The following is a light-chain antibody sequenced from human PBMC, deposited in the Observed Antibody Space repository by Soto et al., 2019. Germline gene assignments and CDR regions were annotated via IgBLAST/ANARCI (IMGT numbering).Light chain of an antibody. CDR1: HDISSW. J-gene: IGKJ4*01. Sequence: DIQMTQSPSSVSASVGDRVTITCRASHDISSWLAWYQQKPGKAPKRLIFTTSNLQNGVPSRFSGSGSGTEFTLTITSLQPEDFATYYCLQHNTYPLTFGGGTKVDIK. V-gene: IGKV1-17*03. CDR2: TTS. CDR3: LQHNTYPLT.